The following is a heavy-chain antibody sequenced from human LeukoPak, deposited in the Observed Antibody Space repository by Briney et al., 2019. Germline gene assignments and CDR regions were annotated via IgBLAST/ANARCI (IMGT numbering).Heavy chain of an antibody. CDR2: IYYSGGT. D-gene: IGHD1-1*01. CDR1: GGSISSYY. Sequence: SETLSLTCTVSGGSISSYYWNWIRQPPGKGLEWIGYIYYSGGTNYNPSLKSRVTISLDTSRNQFSLRLTSVTAADTAVYYCARGIVTGTTNWFDPWGQGTLVTVSS. V-gene: IGHV4-59*08. J-gene: IGHJ5*02. CDR3: ARGIVTGTTNWFDP.